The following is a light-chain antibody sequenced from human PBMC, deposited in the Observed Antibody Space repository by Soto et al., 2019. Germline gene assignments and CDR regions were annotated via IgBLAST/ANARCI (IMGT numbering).Light chain of an antibody. CDR3: QQYKSWPPLT. J-gene: IGKJ4*01. Sequence: IVMKKSSAILVFSLRGKATPPFLASQKISHNLAWYQQRSGQAPRLLIYGASTRATGVPARFSGSGSGTEFTLTISSLQSDDFAIYYCQQYKSWPPLTFGGGTKVE. V-gene: IGKV3-15*01. CDR1: QKISHN. CDR2: GAS.